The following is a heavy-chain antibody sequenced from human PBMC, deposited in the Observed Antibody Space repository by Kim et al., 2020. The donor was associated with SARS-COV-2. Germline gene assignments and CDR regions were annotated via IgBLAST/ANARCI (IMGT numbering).Heavy chain of an antibody. CDR1: GGSFRTYA. CDR3: ARASAAYSSASLAF. CDR2: IIPPFGTA. J-gene: IGHJ4*02. Sequence: SVKVSCKASGGSFRTYAISWVRQAPGQGLEWMGAIIPPFGTANYAQKFQGRVTITADEYTNTAYMEVSSLRSEDTAVYYCARASAAYSSASLAFWGQGSLVTVYS. D-gene: IGHD6-19*01. V-gene: IGHV1-69*13.